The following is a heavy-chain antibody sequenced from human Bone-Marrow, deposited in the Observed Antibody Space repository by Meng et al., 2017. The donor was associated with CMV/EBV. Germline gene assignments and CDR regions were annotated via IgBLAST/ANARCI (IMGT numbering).Heavy chain of an antibody. CDR2: INHSGST. V-gene: IGHV4-34*01. CDR3: AREVTSNAFAI. J-gene: IGHJ3*02. CDR1: GGSFSGYY. Sequence: SETLSLTCAVYGGSFSGYYWSWIRQPPGKGLEWIGEINHSGSTNYNPSLKSRVTISVDTSKNQFSLKLISVTAADTAVYFCAREVTSNAFAIWGQGAMVTVSS.